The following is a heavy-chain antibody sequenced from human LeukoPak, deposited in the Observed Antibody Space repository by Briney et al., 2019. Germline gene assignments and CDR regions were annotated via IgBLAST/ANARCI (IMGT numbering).Heavy chain of an antibody. CDR3: AREGGRRRASNFDWFDP. CDR1: GFTFSAYT. V-gene: IGHV3-21*06. D-gene: IGHD3-16*01. J-gene: IGHJ5*02. Sequence: GGSLRLSCAASGFTFSAYTMNWARQAPGKGLEWVSAVSSNSAYIYYADSLRGRFTISRDNAKSLLYLQINSLRADDTAVYYCAREGGRRRASNFDWFDPWGQGTLVTVSS. CDR2: VSSNSAYI.